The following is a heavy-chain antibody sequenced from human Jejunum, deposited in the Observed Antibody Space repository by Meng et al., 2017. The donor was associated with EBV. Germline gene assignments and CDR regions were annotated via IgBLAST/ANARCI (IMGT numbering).Heavy chain of an antibody. V-gene: IGHV4-34*01. J-gene: IGHJ4*02. Sequence: LKTLSTLSPACAVYLRLFSGYYMSRIRQPPGMRLEFICNIHPSGSKNYPPSLRRRVIILVGSSKHLFSLRMNFVTAETTIVYYCASVAFSYTTRALDYWGQGTLVTVSS. D-gene: IGHD3-16*02. CDR2: IHPSGSK. CDR1: LRLFSGYY. CDR3: ASVAFSYTTRALDY.